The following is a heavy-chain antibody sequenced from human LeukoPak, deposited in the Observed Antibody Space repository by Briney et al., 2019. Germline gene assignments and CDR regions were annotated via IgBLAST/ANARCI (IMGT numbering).Heavy chain of an antibody. CDR2: ISSSSSYI. D-gene: IGHD5-12*01. V-gene: IGHV3-21*01. Sequence: PGGSLRLSCAASGFTFSSYSMNWVRQAPGKGLESVSSISSSSSYIYYADSVKGRFTISRDDAKNSLYLQMNSLRAEDTAVYYCAREWMSDGYLDYWGQGTLVTVSS. J-gene: IGHJ4*02. CDR1: GFTFSSYS. CDR3: AREWMSDGYLDY.